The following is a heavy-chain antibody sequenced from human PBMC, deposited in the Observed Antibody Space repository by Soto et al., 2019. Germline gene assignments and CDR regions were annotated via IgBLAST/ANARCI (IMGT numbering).Heavy chain of an antibody. CDR1: GYSFTGYY. D-gene: IGHD3-22*01. V-gene: IGHV1-2*02. J-gene: IGHJ4*02. Sequence: HEHLVQSGAEVKRPGASLKVSCKASGYSFTGYYIHWVRQAPGQGLEWMGWINPDSGATNYAQNFQGRVTLTSDTSISTASMDLTSLTSDDTAVYYWARGDYGTCGYPFPYFDYWGQGTLVIVSS. CDR3: ARGDYGTCGYPFPYFDY. CDR2: INPDSGAT.